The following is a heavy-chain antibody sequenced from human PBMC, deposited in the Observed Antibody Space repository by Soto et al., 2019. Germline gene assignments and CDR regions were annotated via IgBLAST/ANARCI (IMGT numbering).Heavy chain of an antibody. CDR3: ARARPAGPAGDDY. V-gene: IGHV4-30-4*01. Sequence: QVQLQESGPGLVKPSQTLSLTCTVSGGSISSGDYYWSWIRQPPGKGLEWIGYIYYSGSTYYNPSLKSRVTIPLDTSKHQFSLKLSSVTAADTAVYYRARARPAGPAGDDYWGQGTLVTVSS. J-gene: IGHJ4*02. D-gene: IGHD6-19*01. CDR1: GGSISSGDYY. CDR2: IYYSGST.